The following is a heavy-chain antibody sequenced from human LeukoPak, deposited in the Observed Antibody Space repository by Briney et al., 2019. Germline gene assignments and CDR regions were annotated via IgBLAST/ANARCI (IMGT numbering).Heavy chain of an antibody. CDR3: ARPLGYCSDSRCPQSWFDP. Sequence: SETLSLTCAVPGDSFSGYYWTWIRQPPGKGLEWIGEINHSGRTNYNPTLKSRVIISVDTSKNQFSLKLSSVTAADTAVYYCARPLGYCSDSRCPQSWFDPWGQGTLVTVSS. D-gene: IGHD2-15*01. V-gene: IGHV4-34*01. J-gene: IGHJ5*02. CDR1: GDSFSGYY. CDR2: INHSGRT.